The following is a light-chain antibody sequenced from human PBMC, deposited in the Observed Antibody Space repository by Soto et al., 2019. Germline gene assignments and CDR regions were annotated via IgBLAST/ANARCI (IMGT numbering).Light chain of an antibody. CDR1: QSISSW. CDR3: LQYYSHWT. CDR2: KAS. Sequence: DIQMTQSPSTLSASVGDRVTITCRASQSISSWLAWYQQRPGKAPKVLIYKASSLGSGVPSRFSGSGSGTEFTLTINSLQPDDSATYYCLQYYSHWTFGQGTKVEI. V-gene: IGKV1-5*03. J-gene: IGKJ1*01.